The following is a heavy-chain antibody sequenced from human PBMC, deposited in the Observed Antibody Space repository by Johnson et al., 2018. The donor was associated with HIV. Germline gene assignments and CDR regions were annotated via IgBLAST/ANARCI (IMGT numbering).Heavy chain of an antibody. CDR3: ARALTTDAFDI. CDR2: IRYDGDNK. V-gene: IGHV3-30*02. Sequence: QVQLVESGGGVVQPGGSLRLSCAAFGFTFSYYGMHWVRQAPGKGLEWVAFIRYDGDNKYYGDSVKGRFTISRDNSKDTLYLQMNGLRPEDTAVYYCARALTTDAFDIWGQGTMVTVSS. D-gene: IGHD4-17*01. CDR1: GFTFSYYG. J-gene: IGHJ3*02.